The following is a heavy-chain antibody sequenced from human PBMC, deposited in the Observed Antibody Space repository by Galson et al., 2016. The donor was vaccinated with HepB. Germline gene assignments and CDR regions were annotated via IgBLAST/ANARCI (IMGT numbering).Heavy chain of an antibody. CDR2: IKSKVDGGSA. CDR1: GFTFSNVW. CDR3: TTVLSTASMSGWYDWGFDS. D-gene: IGHD6-19*01. Sequence: SLRLSCAASGFTFSNVWMNWVRQAPGKGLEWVGRIKSKVDGGSADYAAPVKGRFTISGDDSKNTLYLQMTGLKTEDTAVYYCTTVLSTASMSGWYDWGFDSWCQGALVTVSS. V-gene: IGHV3-15*07. J-gene: IGHJ4*02.